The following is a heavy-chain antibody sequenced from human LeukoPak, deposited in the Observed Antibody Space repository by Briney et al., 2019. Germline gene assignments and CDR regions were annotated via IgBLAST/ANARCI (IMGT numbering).Heavy chain of an antibody. CDR3: ARDIGRDGYNLMGYYFDY. D-gene: IGHD5-24*01. Sequence: AASVKVSCKASGYTFTGYYMHWVRQAPGQGLEWMGWINPNSGGTNYAQKFQGRVTITRDTSISTAYMELSRLRSDDTAVYYCARDIGRDGYNLMGYYFDYWGQGTLVTVSS. CDR2: INPNSGGT. V-gene: IGHV1-2*02. CDR1: GYTFTGYY. J-gene: IGHJ4*02.